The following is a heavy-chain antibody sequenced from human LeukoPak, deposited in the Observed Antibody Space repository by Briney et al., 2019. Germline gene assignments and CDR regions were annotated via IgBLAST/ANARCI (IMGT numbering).Heavy chain of an antibody. J-gene: IGHJ4*02. V-gene: IGHV4-4*07. D-gene: IGHD4-17*01. Sequence: SETLSLTCTVSGGSISSYYWSWIRQPAGKGLEWIGRIYTSGSTNYNPSLKSRVTMSVDTSKNQFSLKLSSVTAADTAVYYCARDDGDFNPTRFDYWGQGTLVTVSS. CDR3: ARDDGDFNPTRFDY. CDR2: IYTSGST. CDR1: GGSISSYY.